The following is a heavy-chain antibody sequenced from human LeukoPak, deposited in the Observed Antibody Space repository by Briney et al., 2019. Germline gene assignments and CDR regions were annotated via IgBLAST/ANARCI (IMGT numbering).Heavy chain of an antibody. Sequence: SSETLSLTCTVSGGSISSYYWSWIRQPPGKGLEWIGRVGRMYNRESTNYNPSLKSPVTISVDTSKNQFSLKLSSVTAADTAVYYCASSSWLRDANFDSWGQGTLVTVSS. CDR2: VGRMYNREST. J-gene: IGHJ4*02. V-gene: IGHV4-59*08. D-gene: IGHD2-2*01. CDR1: GGSISSYY. CDR3: ASSSWLRDANFDS.